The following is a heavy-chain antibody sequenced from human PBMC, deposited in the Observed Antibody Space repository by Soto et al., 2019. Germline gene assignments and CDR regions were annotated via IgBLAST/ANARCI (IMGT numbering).Heavy chain of an antibody. CDR2: IDWDDDK. CDR1: GFSLSTVGMH. D-gene: IGHD4-4*01. J-gene: IGHJ4*02. V-gene: IGHV2-70*04. Sequence: SGPTLVNPTQTLTLTCTFSGFSLSTVGMHVSWIRQPPGKALEWLARIDWDDDKWYSPSLKTRLTISRDTSKNRVVLTMTNMEPVDTATYYCARMTTTHSFAFWGQGTRVTVSS. CDR3: ARMTTTHSFAF.